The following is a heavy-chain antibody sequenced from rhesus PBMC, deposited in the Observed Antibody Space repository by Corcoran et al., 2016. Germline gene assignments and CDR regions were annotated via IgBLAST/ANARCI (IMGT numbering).Heavy chain of an antibody. V-gene: IGHV4-80*01. J-gene: IGHJ4*01. CDR2: IDGNFWTT. Sequence: QVQLQESGPGLLKPSETLSLTCIVSGDSISANWWSWIRQPPGEGLEWIGEIDGNFWTTNYKPSLKSRVTISKDAARNQVSLRVTSVTAADTAVYYCARDPATGYFDYWGQGVLVPVSS. D-gene: IGHD6-31*01. CDR1: GDSISANW. CDR3: ARDPATGYFDY.